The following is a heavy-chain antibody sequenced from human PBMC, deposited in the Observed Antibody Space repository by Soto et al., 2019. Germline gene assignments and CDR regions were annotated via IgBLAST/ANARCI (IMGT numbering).Heavy chain of an antibody. CDR1: GGSISSGGYY. CDR3: AAGYYDILTGSRDFFDY. Sequence: SETLSLTCTVSGGSISSGGYYWSWIRQHPGKGLEWIGYIYYSGSTYYNPSLKSRVTISVDTSKNQFSLKLSSVTAADTAVYYCAAGYYDILTGSRDFFDYWGQGTLVTASS. D-gene: IGHD3-9*01. CDR2: IYYSGST. V-gene: IGHV4-31*03. J-gene: IGHJ4*02.